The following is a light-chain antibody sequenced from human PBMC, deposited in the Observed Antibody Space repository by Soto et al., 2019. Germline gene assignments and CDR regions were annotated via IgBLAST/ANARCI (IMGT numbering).Light chain of an antibody. CDR1: QSVSSN. CDR3: QQYNNWPET. J-gene: IGKJ1*01. Sequence: EIVMTQSRATLSVSPGERATLSCRASQSVSSNLAWYQQKPGQAPRLLIYGASTRATGIPARFSGSGPGTEFTLTISSLQSEDFAVYYCQQYNNWPETFGQGTTVDIK. CDR2: GAS. V-gene: IGKV3-15*01.